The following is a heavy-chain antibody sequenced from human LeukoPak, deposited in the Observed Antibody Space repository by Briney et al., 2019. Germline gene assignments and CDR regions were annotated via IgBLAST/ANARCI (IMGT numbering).Heavy chain of an antibody. D-gene: IGHD6-19*01. CDR2: INHSGST. V-gene: IGHV4-34*01. CDR3: ASSSGWQRSYYYYGMDV. J-gene: IGHJ6*02. Sequence: PSETLSLTCAVYGGSFSGYYWSWLRQPPGKGLEWIGEINHSGSTNYNPSLKSRVTISVDTSKNQFSLKLSSVTAADTAVYYCASSSGWQRSYYYYGMDVWGQGTTVTVSS. CDR1: GGSFSGYY.